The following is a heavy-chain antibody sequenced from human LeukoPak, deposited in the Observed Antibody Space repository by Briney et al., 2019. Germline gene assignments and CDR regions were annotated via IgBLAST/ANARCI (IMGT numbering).Heavy chain of an antibody. Sequence: SETLSLTCTVSGGSISSYYWSWIRQPPGKGLERIGYIYYSGSTNYNPSLKSRVTISVDTSKNQFSLKLSSVTAADTAVYYCARHAQDYDFWSGSTEGGLSYWGQGTLVTVSS. V-gene: IGHV4-59*08. CDR1: GGSISSYY. CDR3: ARHAQDYDFWSGSTEGGLSY. J-gene: IGHJ4*02. D-gene: IGHD3-3*01. CDR2: IYYSGST.